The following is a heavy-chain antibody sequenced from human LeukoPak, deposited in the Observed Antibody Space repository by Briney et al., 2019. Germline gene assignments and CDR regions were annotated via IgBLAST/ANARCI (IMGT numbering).Heavy chain of an antibody. V-gene: IGHV1-18*01. D-gene: IGHD6-13*01. CDR2: ISAYNGNT. CDR1: GYTFTTFG. CDR3: ARGFKQQLDPYWYFDL. J-gene: IGHJ2*01. Sequence: ASVKVSCKASGYTFTTFGISWVRQAPGQGLEWMGWISAYNGNTNYAQKLQGRVTMTTATSTSTAYMELRSLRSDDTAVYYCARGFKQQLDPYWYFDLWGRGTLVTVSS.